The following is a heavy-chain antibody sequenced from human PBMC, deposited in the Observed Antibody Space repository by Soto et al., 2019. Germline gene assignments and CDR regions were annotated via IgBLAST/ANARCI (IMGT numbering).Heavy chain of an antibody. CDR1: GFTFSSYG. CDR3: ARDMDVVVQAASPTFDY. Sequence: PGGSLRLSCAASGFTFSSYGMHWVRQAPGKGLEWVAVIWYDGSNKYYADSVKGRFTISRDNSKNTLYLQMNSLRAEDTAVYYCARDMDVVVQAASPTFDYWGQGTLVTVSS. D-gene: IGHD2-2*01. CDR2: IWYDGSNK. V-gene: IGHV3-33*01. J-gene: IGHJ4*02.